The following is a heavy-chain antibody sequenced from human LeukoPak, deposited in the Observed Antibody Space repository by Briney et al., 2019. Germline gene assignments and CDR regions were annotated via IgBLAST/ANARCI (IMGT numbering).Heavy chain of an antibody. J-gene: IGHJ4*02. Sequence: GGSLRLSCAASGFTFSDHYMDWVRQAPEKGLEWVGRTRNKANSYTTEYAAFVKGRFTISRDDSKNSLYLQMNSLKTEDTAVYYYARISRNYYFDYWGQGTLVTVSS. CDR1: GFTFSDHY. D-gene: IGHD1-7*01. CDR2: TRNKANSYTT. CDR3: ARISRNYYFDY. V-gene: IGHV3-72*01.